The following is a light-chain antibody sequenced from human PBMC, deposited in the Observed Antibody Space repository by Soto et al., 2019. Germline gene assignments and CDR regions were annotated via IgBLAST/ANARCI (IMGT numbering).Light chain of an antibody. V-gene: IGLV2-14*01. CDR1: SSDIGILNY. CDR3: GSYTNTTTS. Sequence: QSLLTQPASVNGSPGQSITLSCPGTSSDIGILNYVSWYQQHPGKAPKLMIYDVSNRPSGVSDRFSGSKSGNTASLTISGLQTEDEADYYCGSYTNTTTSFATGTKVTVL. J-gene: IGLJ1*01. CDR2: DVS.